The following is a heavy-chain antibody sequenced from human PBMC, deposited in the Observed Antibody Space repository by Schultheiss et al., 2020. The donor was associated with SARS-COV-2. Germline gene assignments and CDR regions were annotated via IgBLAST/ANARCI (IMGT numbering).Heavy chain of an antibody. CDR3: ARLQAVVATIAFDI. Sequence: SETLSLTCAVSGYSISSGYYWSWIRQPAGKGLEWIGRIYTSGSTYYNPSLKSRVTISVDTSKNQFSLKLSSVTAADTAVYYCARLQAVVATIAFDIWGQGTMVTVSS. J-gene: IGHJ3*02. V-gene: IGHV4-38-2*01. CDR2: IYTSGST. D-gene: IGHD5-12*01. CDR1: GYSISSGYY.